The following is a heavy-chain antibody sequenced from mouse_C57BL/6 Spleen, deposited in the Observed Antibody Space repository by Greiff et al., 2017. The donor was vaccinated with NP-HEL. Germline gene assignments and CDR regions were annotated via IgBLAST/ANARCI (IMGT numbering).Heavy chain of an antibody. CDR3: TRGIYDYDGTFAY. CDR2: IDPETGGT. V-gene: IGHV1-15*01. D-gene: IGHD2-4*01. CDR1: GYTFTDYE. J-gene: IGHJ3*01. Sequence: QVQLQQSGAELVRPGASVTLSCKASGYTFTDYEMHWVKQTPVHGLEWIGAIDPETGGTAYNQKFKGKAILTADKSSSTAYMELRSLTSEDSAVYYCTRGIYDYDGTFAYWGQGTLVTVSA.